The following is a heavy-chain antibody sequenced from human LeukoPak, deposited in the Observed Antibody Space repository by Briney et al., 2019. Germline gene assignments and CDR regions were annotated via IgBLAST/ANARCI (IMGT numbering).Heavy chain of an antibody. CDR2: ISAYIGNT. CDR1: GYTFTSYG. D-gene: IGHD3-22*01. J-gene: IGHJ5*02. V-gene: IGHV1-18*01. Sequence: ASVKVSCKASGYTFTSYGISSVRQAPGQGLEWMGWISAYIGNTNYAQKLQGRVTMTTDTSTRTAYIELRSLRSDHTAVYYCARDKGQSYYYDSSGYNDPWGQGTLVTVSS. CDR3: ARDKGQSYYYDSSGYNDP.